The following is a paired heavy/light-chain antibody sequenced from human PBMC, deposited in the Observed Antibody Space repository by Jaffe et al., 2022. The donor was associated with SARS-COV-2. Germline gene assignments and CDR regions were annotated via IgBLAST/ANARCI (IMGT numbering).Heavy chain of an antibody. D-gene: IGHD3-16*01. J-gene: IGHJ6*02. CDR2: IKSKTDGGTA. CDR3: TTGSWGIFHAFDV. V-gene: IGHV3-15*02. Sequence: EAQLVESGGALVKPGGSVRLSCAASGLTFTNAWMNWVRQAPGKGLEWIGRIKSKTDGGTADFASPVKGRFTISRDDSKGTLYLQMNSLRIEDTAVYYCTTGSWGIFHAFDVWGQGTTVTV. CDR1: GLTFTNAW.
Light chain of an antibody. V-gene: IGLV2-11*01. CDR3: CSYAGTDRNLI. Sequence: QSALTQPRSLSGSPGQSVTISCTGTSSDVGGFDHVSWYQQHPGKAPKLMIYAVTKRPSGVPDRFSGSKSGTMASLTISGLQAEDEADYHCCSYAGTDRNLIFGGGTSLTVL. CDR1: SSDVGGFDH. CDR2: AVT. J-gene: IGLJ2*01.